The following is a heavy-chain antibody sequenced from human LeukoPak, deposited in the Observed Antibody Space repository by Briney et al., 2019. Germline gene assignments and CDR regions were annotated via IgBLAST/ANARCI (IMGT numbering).Heavy chain of an antibody. D-gene: IGHD3-22*01. CDR2: IRYDGSNK. CDR3: ARDRYYYDSSGSTDALDI. Sequence: PGGSLRLSCAASGFTFSSYGMHWVRQAPGKGLEWVAFIRYDGSNKYYADSVKGRFTISRDNSKNTLYLQMNSLRAEDTAVYYCARDRYYYDSSGSTDALDIWGQGTMVTVSS. V-gene: IGHV3-30*02. CDR1: GFTFSSYG. J-gene: IGHJ3*02.